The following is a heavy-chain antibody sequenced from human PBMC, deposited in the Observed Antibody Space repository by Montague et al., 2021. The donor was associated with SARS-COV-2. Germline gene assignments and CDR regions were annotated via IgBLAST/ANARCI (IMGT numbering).Heavy chain of an antibody. J-gene: IGHJ4*02. CDR1: GGPLSGGT. Sequence: SETLSLTCAVYGGPLSGGTWLWIRHGPRTGPELISELANRGGATSNQSLKGRISVSVETSRHEFSLKMMSVTATDTATYYCARELVGVRAFDAWGQGTLVIVSS. V-gene: IGHV4-34*01. CDR3: ARELVGVRAFDA. D-gene: IGHD1-26*01. CDR2: LANRGGA.